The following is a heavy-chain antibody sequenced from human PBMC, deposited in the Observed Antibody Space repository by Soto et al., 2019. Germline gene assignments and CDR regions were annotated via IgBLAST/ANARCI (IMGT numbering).Heavy chain of an antibody. CDR2: IYYSGST. CDR3: AREPRGYCSGGSCYSSAFDI. CDR1: GGSISSGGYY. J-gene: IGHJ3*02. V-gene: IGHV4-31*03. Sequence: SETLSLTCTVSGGSISSGGYYWSWIRQHPGKGLEWIGYIYYSGSTYYNPSLKSRVTISVDTSKNRFSLKLSSVTAADTAVYYCAREPRGYCSGGSCYSSAFDIWGQGTMVTVSS. D-gene: IGHD2-15*01.